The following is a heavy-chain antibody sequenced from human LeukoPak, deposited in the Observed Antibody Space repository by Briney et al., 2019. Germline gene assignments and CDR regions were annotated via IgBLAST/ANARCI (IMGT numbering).Heavy chain of an antibody. D-gene: IGHD3-22*01. CDR3: ARDNYYDTSGYYWSS. V-gene: IGHV3-11*01. CDR2: IGSGESAI. J-gene: IGHJ4*02. CDR1: GSTFGDYY. Sequence: GGSLRLSCEDSGSTFGDYYMSWIRQAPGRGLEWVSYIGSGESAIHYAESVKGRFTISRDNDKNSLFLQMSSLRAEDTAVYFCARDNYYDTSGYYWSSWGQGTLVTVPS.